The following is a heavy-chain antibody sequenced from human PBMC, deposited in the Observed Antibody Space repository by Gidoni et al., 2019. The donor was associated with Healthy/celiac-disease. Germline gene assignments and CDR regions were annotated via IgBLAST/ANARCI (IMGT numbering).Heavy chain of an antibody. V-gene: IGHV4-61*02. J-gene: IGHJ4*02. CDR3: ARVRYSNYVPDY. CDR2: IYTSGST. CDR1: VGSISSGSYY. Sequence: QVQLQESGPGLVQPSQTLSLTCTVSVGSISSGSYYWSWIRQPAGKGLEWIGRIYTSGSTNYNPSLKSRVTISVDTSKNQFSLKLSSVTAADTAVYYCARVRYSNYVPDYWGQGTLVTVSS. D-gene: IGHD4-4*01.